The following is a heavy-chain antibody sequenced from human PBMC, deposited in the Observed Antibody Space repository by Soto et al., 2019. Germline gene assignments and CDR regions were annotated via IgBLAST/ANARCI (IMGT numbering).Heavy chain of an antibody. J-gene: IGHJ3*01. CDR3: ARFQYTVVTPFDL. V-gene: IGHV4-59*01. Sequence: QVQLQESGPGLVEPSETLSLTCTVSGGSLTNYFWTWIRQSPGKGLEWIAYIRYSGKTDYNPSLKSRVTISLDTPKNQFSLKLTSVTVADTAMYYCARFQYTVVTPFDLWGQGTMVIVSS. D-gene: IGHD2-21*02. CDR2: IRYSGKT. CDR1: GGSLTNYF.